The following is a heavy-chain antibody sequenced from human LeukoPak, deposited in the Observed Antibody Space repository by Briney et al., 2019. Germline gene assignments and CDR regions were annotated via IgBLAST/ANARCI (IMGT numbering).Heavy chain of an antibody. D-gene: IGHD1-14*01. J-gene: IGHJ5*02. V-gene: IGHV4-38-2*02. CDR2: IYHSGST. CDR3: ARETVNGNWFDP. Sequence: PSETLSLTCTVSGYSISSGYYWGWIRQPPGKGLEWIGSIYHSGSTYYNPSLKSRVTISVDKSKNQFSLKLSSVTAADTAVYYCARETVNGNWFDPWGQGTLVTVSS. CDR1: GYSISSGYY.